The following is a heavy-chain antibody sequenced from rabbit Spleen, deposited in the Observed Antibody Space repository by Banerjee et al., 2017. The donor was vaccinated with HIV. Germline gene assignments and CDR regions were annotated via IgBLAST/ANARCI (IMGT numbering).Heavy chain of an antibody. Sequence: QSLEESGGDLVKPGASLTLTCTASGFSFSSNYWICWVRQAPGKGLEWIACIYVGSGGSTYYASWAKGRSTFSKTSSTTVTLQLSSLTAADTATYFCARDLTGVIGWNFGWWGPGTLVTVS. J-gene: IGHJ4*01. CDR3: ARDLTGVIGWNFGW. CDR2: IYVGSGGST. D-gene: IGHD1-1*01. V-gene: IGHV1S40*01. CDR1: GFSFSSNYW.